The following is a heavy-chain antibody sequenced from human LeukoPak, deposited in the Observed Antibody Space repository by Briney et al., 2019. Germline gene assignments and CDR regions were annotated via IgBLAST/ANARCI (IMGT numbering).Heavy chain of an antibody. V-gene: IGHV4-38-2*02. CDR3: ARGIVGSRDFYFRYYFDY. Sequence: PSETLSLTCTASGYSIIRDYLWGWIRQPPGQGLEWIGTIYHSGSTYYSPSLKSRVTVSVDTAKNEFSLNLTSLTAADTAVYFCARGIVGSRDFYFRYYFDYWGQGTLVTVSS. CDR1: GYSIIRDYL. CDR2: IYHSGST. D-gene: IGHD3/OR15-3a*01. J-gene: IGHJ4*02.